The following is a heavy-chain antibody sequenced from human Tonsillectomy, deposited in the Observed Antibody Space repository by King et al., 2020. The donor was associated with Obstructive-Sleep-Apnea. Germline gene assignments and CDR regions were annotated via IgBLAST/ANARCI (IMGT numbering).Heavy chain of an antibody. CDR3: ARNRGYSYGLDY. CDR1: GYTFTSYA. D-gene: IGHD5-18*01. CDR2: INAGNGNT. Sequence: VQLVQSGAEVKKPGASVKVSCKASGYTFTSYAMHWVRQAPGQRLEWMGWINAGNGNTKYSQKFQGRVTITRDTSASTAYMGLSSLRSEDTAVYYCARNRGYSYGLDYWGQGTLVTVSS. J-gene: IGHJ4*02. V-gene: IGHV1-3*01.